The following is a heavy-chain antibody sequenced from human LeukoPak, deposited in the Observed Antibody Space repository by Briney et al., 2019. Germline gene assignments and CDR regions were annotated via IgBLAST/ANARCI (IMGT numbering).Heavy chain of an antibody. CDR1: GFTFSSYA. V-gene: IGHV3-30-3*01. CDR3: ARGGCNSTSCPTIFDY. J-gene: IGHJ4*02. Sequence: GGSLRLSCAASGFTFSSYAMHWVRQAPGKGLEWVAVILYDGNNKYYADSVKGRFTISRDNSKNTLYLQMNSLRAEDTAVYYCARGGCNSTSCPTIFDYWGQGALVTVSS. D-gene: IGHD2-2*01. CDR2: ILYDGNNK.